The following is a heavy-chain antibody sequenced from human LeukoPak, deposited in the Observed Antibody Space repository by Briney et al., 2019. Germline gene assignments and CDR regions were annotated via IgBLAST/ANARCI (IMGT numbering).Heavy chain of an antibody. V-gene: IGHV3-23*01. J-gene: IGHJ4*02. D-gene: IGHD6-13*01. Sequence: PGGSLRLSCAASGFMFNNYAMNWVRKAPGKGLEWVSGISGLGGSAYYAASVKGRFTISRDNSGDTLFLQLNNLRVEDTAIYFCARRGGSSWSSFDYWGQGTLVTVSS. CDR3: ARRGGSSWSSFDY. CDR2: ISGLGGSA. CDR1: GFMFNNYA.